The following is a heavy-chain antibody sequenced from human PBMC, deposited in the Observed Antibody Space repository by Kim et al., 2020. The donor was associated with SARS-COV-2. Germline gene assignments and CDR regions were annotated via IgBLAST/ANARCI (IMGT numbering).Heavy chain of an antibody. CDR2: N. J-gene: IGHJ6*02. Sequence: NDYAVSVKSRITINPATSKNRFSLQLNSVTPEDTAVYYCARAGYYYYGMDVWGQGTTVTVSS. CDR3: ARAGYYYYGMDV. V-gene: IGHV6-1*01.